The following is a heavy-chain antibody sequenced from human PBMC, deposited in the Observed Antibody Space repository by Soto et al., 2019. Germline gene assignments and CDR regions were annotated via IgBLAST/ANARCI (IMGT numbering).Heavy chain of an antibody. CDR2: MNPNSGNT. CDR1: GYTFTSYD. V-gene: IGHV1-8*01. CDR3: ARVATTTVTTGDAFDI. D-gene: IGHD4-17*01. Sequence: ASVKVSCKASGYTFTSYDINWVRQATGQGLEWMGWMNPNSGNTGYAQKFQGRVTMTRNTSISTAYMELSSLRSEDTAVYYCARVATTTVTTGDAFDIWGQGTMVTV. J-gene: IGHJ3*02.